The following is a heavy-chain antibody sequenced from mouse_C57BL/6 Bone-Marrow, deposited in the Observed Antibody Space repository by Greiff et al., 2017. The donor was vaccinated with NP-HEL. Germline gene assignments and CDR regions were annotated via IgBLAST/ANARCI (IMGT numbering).Heavy chain of an antibody. J-gene: IGHJ2*01. D-gene: IGHD1-1*01. V-gene: IGHV1-50*01. CDR2: IDPSDSYT. CDR1: GYTFTSYW. Sequence: QVQLQQPGAELVKPGASVKLSCKASGYTFTSYWMQWVKQRPGQGLEWIGEIDPSDSYTNYNQKFKGKATLTVDTSSSTAYMQLSSLTSEDSAVYYCARHYYGSSNYFDYWGQGTTLTVSS. CDR3: ARHYYGSSNYFDY.